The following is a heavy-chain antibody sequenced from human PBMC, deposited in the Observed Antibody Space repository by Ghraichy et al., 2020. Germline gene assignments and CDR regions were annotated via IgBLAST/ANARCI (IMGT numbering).Heavy chain of an antibody. CDR2: IATDSGET. CDR1: GYDLAHSG. D-gene: IGHD6-19*01. Sequence: ASVKVSCKPSGYDLAHSGISWVRQAPGQGLQWMGWIATDSGETKYPESFQGRVLMTMDTSTGTVYMNIVKLTSDDTAVYYCARDRGSVWSIERFDPWGQGTPVTVSS. CDR3: ARDRGSVWSIERFDP. J-gene: IGHJ5*02. V-gene: IGHV1-18*01.